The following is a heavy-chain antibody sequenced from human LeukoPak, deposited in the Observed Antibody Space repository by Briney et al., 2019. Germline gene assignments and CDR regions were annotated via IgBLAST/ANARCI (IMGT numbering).Heavy chain of an antibody. CDR1: GFTFSSYS. V-gene: IGHV3-48*01. J-gene: IGHJ4*02. CDR3: ARGDCSGGTCFGVDY. Sequence: GGSLRLSCTASGFTFSSYSINWVRQPPGKGLEWVSYISSSTSTIYYADPVKGRFTISRDNGKNSVYLQMNSLRAEDTAVYYCARGDCSGGTCFGVDYWGQGTLVTVSS. D-gene: IGHD2-15*01. CDR2: ISSSTSTI.